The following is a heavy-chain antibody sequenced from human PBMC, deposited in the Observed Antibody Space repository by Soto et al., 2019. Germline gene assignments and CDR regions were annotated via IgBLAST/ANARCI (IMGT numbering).Heavy chain of an antibody. CDR1: GFTFSEYY. J-gene: IGHJ6*04. D-gene: IGHD6-19*01. V-gene: IGHV3-72*01. Sequence: GGSLRLSCAASGFTFSEYYMDWVRQAPGKGLEWVGRVRHKASDYSTEYAASVKGRFTISRDDSKNSLYLQMNSLKTEDTAVYYCAREQQWPGQMDVWGKGATVTVSS. CDR3: AREQQWPGQMDV. CDR2: VRHKASDYST.